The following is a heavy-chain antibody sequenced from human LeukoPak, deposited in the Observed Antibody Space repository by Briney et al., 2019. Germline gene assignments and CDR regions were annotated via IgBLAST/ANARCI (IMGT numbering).Heavy chain of an antibody. CDR1: GFTFSSYS. V-gene: IGHV3-48*01. CDR2: ISSSSSTI. CDR3: ARERPRRYFDY. J-gene: IGHJ4*02. Sequence: GGSLRLSCAASGFTFSSYSMNWVRQAPGKGLEWVSYISSSSSTIYYADSVKGRFTISRDNAKNSLYLQMNSLRAEDTAVYYCARERPRRYFDYWGQGTLVTVSS.